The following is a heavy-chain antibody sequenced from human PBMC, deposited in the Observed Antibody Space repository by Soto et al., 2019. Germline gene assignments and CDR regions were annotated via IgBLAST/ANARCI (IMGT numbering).Heavy chain of an antibody. CDR2: IVVGSGNT. V-gene: IGHV1-58*01. CDR1: GFTFTSSA. J-gene: IGHJ4*02. D-gene: IGHD3-22*01. Sequence: SVKVSCKASGFTFTSSAVQWLRQARGQRLEWIGWIVVGSGNTNYAQKFQERVTITRDMSTSTAYMELSSLRSEDTAVYYCARDRARYYYSSGYYLAYWGQGTLVTVSS. CDR3: ARDRARYYYSSGYYLAY.